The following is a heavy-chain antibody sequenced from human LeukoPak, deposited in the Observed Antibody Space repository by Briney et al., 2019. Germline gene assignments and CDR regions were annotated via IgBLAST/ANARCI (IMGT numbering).Heavy chain of an antibody. CDR1: GFTFSSYA. CDR2: IYSGGST. Sequence: GGSLRLSCAASGFTFSSYAMSWVRQAPGKGLEWVSVIYSGGSTYYADSVKGRFTISRDNSKNTLYLQMNSLRAENTAVYYCARGRVVRGVISAFDYWGQGTLVTVSS. J-gene: IGHJ4*02. V-gene: IGHV3-66*01. D-gene: IGHD3-10*01. CDR3: ARGRVVRGVISAFDY.